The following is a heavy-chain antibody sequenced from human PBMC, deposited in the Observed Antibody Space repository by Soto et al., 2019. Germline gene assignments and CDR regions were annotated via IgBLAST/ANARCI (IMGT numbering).Heavy chain of an antibody. J-gene: IGHJ6*02. CDR3: ASVTRTCISTSCYRYYYGMDV. V-gene: IGHV4-30-2*01. Sequence: PSETLSLTCAVSGGSISSGGYSWSWIRQPPGKGLEWIGYMYHSGSTYYNPSLKNRVTISIDRSKNQFSLKMSSVTAADTAVYYCASVTRTCISTSCYRYYYGMDVWGQGTTVTVSS. CDR1: GGSISSGGYS. CDR2: MYHSGST. D-gene: IGHD2-2*02.